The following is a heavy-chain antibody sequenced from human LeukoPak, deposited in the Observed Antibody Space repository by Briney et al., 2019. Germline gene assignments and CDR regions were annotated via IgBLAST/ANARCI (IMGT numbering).Heavy chain of an antibody. Sequence: GGSLRLSCAASGFTFSSYAMHWVRQAPGKGLEWVAVISYDGSNKYYADSVKGRFTISRDNSKNTLYLQMNSLRAEDTAVYYCARGPGYYYDSSGYYAIWGQGTMVTVSS. V-gene: IGHV3-30-3*01. J-gene: IGHJ3*02. CDR2: ISYDGSNK. CDR3: ARGPGYYYDSSGYYAI. D-gene: IGHD3-22*01. CDR1: GFTFSSYA.